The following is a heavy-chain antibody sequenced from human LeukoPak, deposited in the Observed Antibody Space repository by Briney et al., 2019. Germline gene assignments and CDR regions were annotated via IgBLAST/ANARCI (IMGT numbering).Heavy chain of an antibody. CDR1: GGSISSYY. CDR3: ARDMDFWSGYYKVWWFDP. J-gene: IGHJ5*02. CDR2: IYTSGST. V-gene: IGHV4-4*07. Sequence: SETLSLTCTVSGGSISSYYWGWIRQPAGKGLEWIGRIYTSGSTNYNPSLKSRVTMSVDTSKNQFSLKLSSVTAADTAVYYCARDMDFWSGYYKVWWFDPWGQGTLVTVSS. D-gene: IGHD3-3*01.